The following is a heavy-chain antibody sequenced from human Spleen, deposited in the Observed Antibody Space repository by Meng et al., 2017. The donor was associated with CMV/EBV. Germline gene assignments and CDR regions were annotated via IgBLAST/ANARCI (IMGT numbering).Heavy chain of an antibody. CDR3: ARSIAARLPYSDL. Sequence: GESLKISCAASGFTFRSYWMAWVRQALGKGLEWVANIHRDGSENYYVDSVRGRFTISRDNAKESLYLQMDSLRAEDTALYYCARSIAARLPYSDLWGQGRLVTVSS. V-gene: IGHV3-7*03. CDR2: IHRDGSEN. CDR1: GFTFRSYW. D-gene: IGHD6-6*01. J-gene: IGHJ4*02.